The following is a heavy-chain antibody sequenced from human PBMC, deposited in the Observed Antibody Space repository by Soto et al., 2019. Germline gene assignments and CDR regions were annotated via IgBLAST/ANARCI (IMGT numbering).Heavy chain of an antibody. J-gene: IGHJ4*02. D-gene: IGHD6-19*01. Sequence: QVQLVESGGCVVQPGRSLRLSCAASGFSFSSYGMQWVRQAPGKGLEWVAVISYDGSNKYYADSVKDRFTISRDNSKKTLSLQMNSLRAGDTAVYYCVAGQYFFDYCGQGTLVTVSS. CDR3: VAGQYFFDY. V-gene: IGHV3-30*03. CDR1: GFSFSSYG. CDR2: ISYDGSNK.